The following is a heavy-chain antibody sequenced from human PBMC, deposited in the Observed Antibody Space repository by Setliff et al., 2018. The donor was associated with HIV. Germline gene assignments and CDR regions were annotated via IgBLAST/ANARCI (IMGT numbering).Heavy chain of an antibody. D-gene: IGHD1-26*01. J-gene: IGHJ4*02. Sequence: SVKVSCKASGGTFSSYAISWVRQAPGQGLEWMGGIIPIFGTANYAQKFQGRVTITADESTSTAYVELSSLRSEDTAVYYCARRQRKVGGGVALNYWGQGTLVTVS. CDR1: GGTFSSYA. V-gene: IGHV1-69*13. CDR3: ARRQRKVGGGVALNY. CDR2: IIPIFGTA.